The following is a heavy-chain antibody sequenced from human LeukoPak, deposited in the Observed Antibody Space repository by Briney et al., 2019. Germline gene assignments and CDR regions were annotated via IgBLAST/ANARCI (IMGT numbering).Heavy chain of an antibody. CDR1: GYSISSGYY. CDR2: IYHSGST. V-gene: IGHV4-38-2*02. Sequence: SETLSLTCTVSGYSISSGYYWGWIRQPPGKGLEWIGSIYHSGSTYYNSSLKSRVTISVDTSKNQFSLKLSSVTAADTAVYYCARDLSGWLQLGWFDPWGQGTLVTVSS. D-gene: IGHD5-24*01. CDR3: ARDLSGWLQLGWFDP. J-gene: IGHJ5*02.